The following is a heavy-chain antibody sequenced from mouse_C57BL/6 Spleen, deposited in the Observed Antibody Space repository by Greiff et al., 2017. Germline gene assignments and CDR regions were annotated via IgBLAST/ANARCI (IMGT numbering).Heavy chain of an antibody. CDR1: GYTFTDYE. CDR3: TRRAHSNYAMDD. J-gene: IGHJ4*01. CDR2: IDPETGGT. V-gene: IGHV1-15*01. Sequence: QVQLQQSGAELVRPGASVTLSCKASGYTFTDYEMHWVKQTPVHGLEWIGAIDPETGGTAYNQKFKGKAILTADKSSSTAYMELRSLTSEDSAVYYCTRRAHSNYAMDDWGQGTSGTVSS. D-gene: IGHD2-5*01.